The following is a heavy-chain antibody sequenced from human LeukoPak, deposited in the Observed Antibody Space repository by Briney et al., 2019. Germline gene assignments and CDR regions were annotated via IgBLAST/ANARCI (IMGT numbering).Heavy chain of an antibody. Sequence: KASETLSLTCTVSGGSISSGGYYWSWIRQHPGKGLEWIGYIYYSGSTYYNPSLKSRVTISVDTSKNQFSLKLSSVTAADTAVYYCASGLYGSGVFDPWGQGTLVTVSS. CDR2: IYYSGST. J-gene: IGHJ5*02. V-gene: IGHV4-31*03. CDR3: ASGLYGSGVFDP. CDR1: GGSISSGGYY. D-gene: IGHD3-10*01.